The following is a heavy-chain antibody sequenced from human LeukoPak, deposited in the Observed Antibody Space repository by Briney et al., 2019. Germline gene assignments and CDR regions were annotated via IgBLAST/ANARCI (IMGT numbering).Heavy chain of an antibody. V-gene: IGHV3-7*03. CDR2: INHNGNVN. Sequence: GGSLRLSCAASGFTFSSYWMNWARKARGKGREGVASINHNGNVNYYVDSVKGRFTITRDNAKNSMYLQMSNLRAEDRDVYFCARGGGLDVWGQGATVTVSS. CDR1: GFTFSSYW. CDR3: ARGGGLDV. J-gene: IGHJ6*02. D-gene: IGHD3-16*01.